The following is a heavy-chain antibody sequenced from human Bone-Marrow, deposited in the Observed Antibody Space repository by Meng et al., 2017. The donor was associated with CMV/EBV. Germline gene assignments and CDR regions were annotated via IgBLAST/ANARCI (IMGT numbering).Heavy chain of an antibody. D-gene: IGHD3-22*01. CDR2: IFYDGNNE. J-gene: IGHJ4*02. CDR1: GFTFDHYG. Sequence: GGSLRLSCAASGFTFDHYGMHWVRQAPGKGLEWVAVIFYDGNNEDYADSVQGRFTISRDNSRNTLNLQMDSLRAEDTAVYYCAKESDDDSGFVFDSWGRGTLVTVSS. CDR3: AKESDDDSGFVFDS. V-gene: IGHV3-33*03.